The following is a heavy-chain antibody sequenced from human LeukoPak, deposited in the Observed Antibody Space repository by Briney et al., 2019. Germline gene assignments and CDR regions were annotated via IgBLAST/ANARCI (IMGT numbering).Heavy chain of an antibody. D-gene: IGHD4-17*01. V-gene: IGHV3-23*01. CDR3: ARDIVNGDYVSAY. CDR2: ISGSGGST. J-gene: IGHJ4*02. CDR1: GFTFSSYA. Sequence: GGSLRLSCAASGFTFSSYAMSWVRQAPGKGLEWVSAISGSGGSTYYADSVKGRFTISRDNAKNSLYLQMNSLRADDTGVYYCARDIVNGDYVSAYWGQGTLVTVSS.